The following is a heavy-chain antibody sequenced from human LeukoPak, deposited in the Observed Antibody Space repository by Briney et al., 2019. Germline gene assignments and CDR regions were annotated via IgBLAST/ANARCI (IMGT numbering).Heavy chain of an antibody. V-gene: IGHV4-30-4*01. CDR3: ARLQQLVPRGGWFDP. D-gene: IGHD6-13*01. J-gene: IGHJ5*02. CDR1: GASISSGDYY. CDR2: IYYSGST. Sequence: PSETLSLTCTVSGASISSGDYYWNWIRQPPGKGLEWIGYIYYSGSTNYNPSLKSRVTISVDTSKNQFSLKLSSVTAADTAVYYCARLQQLVPRGGWFDPWGQGTLVTVSS.